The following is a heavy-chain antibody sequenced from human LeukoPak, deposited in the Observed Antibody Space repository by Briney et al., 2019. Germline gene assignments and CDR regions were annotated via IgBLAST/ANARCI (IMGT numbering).Heavy chain of an antibody. CDR2: IYTRGST. D-gene: IGHD6-25*01. CDR3: ARVILGRAATPDFDY. J-gene: IGHJ4*02. CDR1: GGSISRYY. Sequence: SETLSLTCTVSGGSISRYYRSWVRQTAGEGLEWIGRIYTRGSTNHNPSLKSRVTMSVDTSKNQFSLKLSSVTAADTAVYYCARVILGRAATPDFDYWGQGTLVTVSS. V-gene: IGHV4-4*07.